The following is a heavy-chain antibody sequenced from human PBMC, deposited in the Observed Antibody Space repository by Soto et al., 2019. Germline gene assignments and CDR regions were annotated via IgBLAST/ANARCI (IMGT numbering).Heavy chain of an antibody. Sequence: SAALSLTCTVSVGSISSGDYYWSWFRQPPGKGLEWIGYIYYSGSTYYNPSLKSRVTISLDTSKNQISLKLSSVTAADTAVYYCARAYGGDWAHDYWGQGTLVTVSS. CDR3: ARAYGGDWAHDY. V-gene: IGHV4-30-4*01. CDR1: VGSISSGDYY. D-gene: IGHD2-21*02. J-gene: IGHJ4*02. CDR2: IYYSGST.